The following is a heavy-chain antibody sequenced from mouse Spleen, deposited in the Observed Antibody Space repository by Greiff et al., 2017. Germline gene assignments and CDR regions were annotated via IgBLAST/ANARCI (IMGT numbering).Heavy chain of an antibody. Sequence: QVQLQQPGAELVKPGASVKLSCKASGYTFTSYWMQWVKQRPGQGLEWIGEIDPSDSYTNYNQKFKGKATLTVDTSSSTAYMQLSSLTSEDSAVYYCARSSVYYAMDYWGQGTSVTVSS. V-gene: IGHV1-50*01. CDR3: ARSSVYYAMDY. CDR1: GYTFTSYW. CDR2: IDPSDSYT. J-gene: IGHJ4*01. D-gene: IGHD1-1*01.